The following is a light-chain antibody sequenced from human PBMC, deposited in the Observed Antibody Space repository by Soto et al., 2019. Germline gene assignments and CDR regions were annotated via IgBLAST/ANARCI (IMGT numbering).Light chain of an antibody. CDR3: LSYTITSVLV. J-gene: IGLJ3*02. CDR1: NSDVGAYNY. Sequence: QSALTQPASVSGSPGQSITISCTGTNSDVGAYNYVSWFQQHPGKAPKLIIFEVTNRPSGVSHRFSGSKSANTASLTISGLQTEDEADYYCLSYTITSVLVFGGGTKLTVL. CDR2: EVT. V-gene: IGLV2-14*01.